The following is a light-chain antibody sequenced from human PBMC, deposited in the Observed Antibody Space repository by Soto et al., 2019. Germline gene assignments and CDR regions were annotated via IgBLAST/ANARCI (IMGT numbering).Light chain of an antibody. CDR1: QSISSW. V-gene: IGKV1-5*01. CDR3: QQYNNYYS. CDR2: DAS. Sequence: DIEITQSPSTLSASVGDRVTMPCRASQSISSWLAWYQQKPGKAPKLLIYDASSSESGVPSRLSGSGSGTEFTLTISSLQPDDSATYYCQQYNNYYSFGQGTKVDI. J-gene: IGKJ2*03.